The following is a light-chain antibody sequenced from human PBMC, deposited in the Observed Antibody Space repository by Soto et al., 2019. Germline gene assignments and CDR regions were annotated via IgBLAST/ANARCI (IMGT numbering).Light chain of an antibody. Sequence: DIQMTQSPSSLSASVGDRVTVTCRASQGISTSLAWFQQKPGKAPVPLIYGASALQSGVPSKFSGSGSGTHFTLTINSLQPEDFATYFCQQYESYPYTFGQGTKVDIK. J-gene: IGKJ2*01. CDR3: QQYESYPYT. CDR2: GAS. V-gene: IGKV1-16*02. CDR1: QGISTS.